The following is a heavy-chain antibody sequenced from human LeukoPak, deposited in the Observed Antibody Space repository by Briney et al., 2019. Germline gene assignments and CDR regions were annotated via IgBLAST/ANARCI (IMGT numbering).Heavy chain of an antibody. Sequence: PGGSLRLSCAASGFTFSSYAMSWVRQVPGKGLEWVSAISGSGGSTYYADSVKGRFTISRDNAKNSVYLQMNSLRAEDTAVYYCARTLHISGWSIDYWGQGALVTVSS. CDR3: ARTLHISGWSIDY. V-gene: IGHV3-23*01. D-gene: IGHD6-19*01. CDR2: ISGSGGST. J-gene: IGHJ4*02. CDR1: GFTFSSYA.